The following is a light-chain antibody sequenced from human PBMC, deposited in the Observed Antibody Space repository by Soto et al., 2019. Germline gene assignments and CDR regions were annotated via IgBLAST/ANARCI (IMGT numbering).Light chain of an antibody. CDR3: SSFTTSNTLVV. Sequence: QSALTQPASVSGSPGQSITISCTGTSSDIGGYNFVSWYQHHPGKAPKLMIYEVNNRPSGVSSRFSGSKSGNTASLTISALQTEDEADSYGSSFTTSNTLVVFGGGTKLTVL. CDR2: EVN. CDR1: SSDIGGYNF. V-gene: IGLV2-14*01. J-gene: IGLJ2*01.